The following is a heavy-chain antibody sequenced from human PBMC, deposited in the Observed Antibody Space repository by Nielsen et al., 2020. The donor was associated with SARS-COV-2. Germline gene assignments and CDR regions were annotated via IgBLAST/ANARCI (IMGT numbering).Heavy chain of an antibody. CDR2: INPYSGGT. D-gene: IGHD3/OR15-3a*01. CDR3: ARARATIFGLVMSYGMDV. CDR1: GYTFTDYY. Sequence: ASVKVSCKASGYTFTDYYIHWVRQAPGQGLEWMGRINPYSGGTNYAQKFQGTVTMTRDASISTVYMELHSDDTAVYYCARARATIFGLVMSYGMDVWGQGTTVAVSS. V-gene: IGHV1-2*06. J-gene: IGHJ6*02.